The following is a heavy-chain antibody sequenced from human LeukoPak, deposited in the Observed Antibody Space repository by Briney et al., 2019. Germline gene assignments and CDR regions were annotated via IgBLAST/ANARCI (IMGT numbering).Heavy chain of an antibody. J-gene: IGHJ4*02. CDR1: GYSISSGYY. CDR3: ARLGDYDILTGYYNVTNRIDY. CDR2: IYHSGST. D-gene: IGHD3-9*01. V-gene: IGHV4-38-2*01. Sequence: PSETLSLTCAVSGYSISSGYYWGWIRQPPGKGLEWIGSIYHSGSTYYNPSLKSRVTISVDTSKNQFSLKLSSVTAADTAVYYCARLGDYDILTGYYNVTNRIDYWGQGTLVTVSS.